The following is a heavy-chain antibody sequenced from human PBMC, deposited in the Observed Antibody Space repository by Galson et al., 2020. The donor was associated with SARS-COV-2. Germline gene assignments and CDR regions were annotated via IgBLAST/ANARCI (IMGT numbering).Heavy chain of an antibody. J-gene: IGHJ1*01. CDR2: ISAYNGNT. Sequence: ASVKVSCKASGYTFTTHAISWVRQAPGQGLEWMGWISAYNGNTNYAQKLQGRVTMTTDTSTSTTYMELRSLRSDETAVYYCARSNYDVLARLYWREYFQQWGKGTLVNVSS. D-gene: IGHD3-9*01. V-gene: IGHV1-18*01. CDR3: ARSNYDVLARLYWREYFQQ. CDR1: GYTFTTHA.